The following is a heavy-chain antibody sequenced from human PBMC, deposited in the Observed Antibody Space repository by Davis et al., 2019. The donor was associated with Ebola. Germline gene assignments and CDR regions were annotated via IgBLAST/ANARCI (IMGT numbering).Heavy chain of an antibody. CDR1: GYRFSNYW. Sequence: GESLKISCKVSGYRFSNYWIGWVRQMPGRGLEWMGIIYPGDSDTIYSPSFQGHVTISADKSISTAYLQWSSLKASDTAMYYCARAGSGAIHYYYGMDVWGQGTTVTVSS. J-gene: IGHJ6*02. V-gene: IGHV5-51*01. CDR2: IYPGDSDT. CDR3: ARAGSGAIHYYYGMDV. D-gene: IGHD3-3*01.